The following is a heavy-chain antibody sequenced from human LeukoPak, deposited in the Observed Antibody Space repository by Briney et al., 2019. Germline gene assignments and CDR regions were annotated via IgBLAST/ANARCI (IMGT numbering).Heavy chain of an antibody. CDR1: GYTFSSCA. D-gene: IGHD3-22*01. J-gene: IGHJ4*02. V-gene: IGHV3-23*01. CDR2: ISGSGGIT. Sequence: GGTLTHSCAASGYTFSSCAMNWVRQAPGQGLESFSGISGSGGITHYADSVRGRFTISRDNSKNTLYLQMNSLRAEDTAVYYCAKDPSDFDSSCQTYFDYWGKGSLVTVSS. CDR3: AKDPSDFDSSCQTYFDY.